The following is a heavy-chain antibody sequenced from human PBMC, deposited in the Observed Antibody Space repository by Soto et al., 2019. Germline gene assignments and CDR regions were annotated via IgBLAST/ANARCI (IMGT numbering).Heavy chain of an antibody. CDR2: IKSKTDGGTT. J-gene: IGHJ6*02. Sequence: PGGSLRLSCAASGFTFSNAWMNWVRQAPGKGLEWVGRIKSKTDGGTTDYAAPVKGRFTISRDDSKNTLYLQMNSLKTEDTAVYYCTTDFREWLLFTPAWRDYYGMDVWGQGTTVTVSS. D-gene: IGHD3-3*01. CDR3: TTDFREWLLFTPAWRDYYGMDV. V-gene: IGHV3-15*07. CDR1: GFTFSNAW.